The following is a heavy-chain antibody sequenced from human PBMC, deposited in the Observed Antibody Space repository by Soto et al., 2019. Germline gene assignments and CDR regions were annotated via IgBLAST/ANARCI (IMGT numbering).Heavy chain of an antibody. V-gene: IGHV4-34*01. Sequence: SETLSLTCAVYGGSFSDYFWTWIRQPPGKGLEWIGEINHSGSTNYNPSLKSRVTISVDTSKNQFSLKLSSVTAADTAVYYCARGLRSPAPYWGQGTLVTVSS. CDR3: ARGLRSPAPY. CDR2: INHSGST. D-gene: IGHD4-17*01. J-gene: IGHJ4*02. CDR1: GGSFSDYF.